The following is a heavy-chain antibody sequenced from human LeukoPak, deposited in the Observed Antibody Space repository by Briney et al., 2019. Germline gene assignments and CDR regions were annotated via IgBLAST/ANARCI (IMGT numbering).Heavy chain of an antibody. CDR2: IYHSGRT. Sequence: SETLSLTCTVSGYSISSGYYWGWIRQPPGKGLEWIGSIYHSGRTFYNPSLKSRVTISVDTSKDQFSLKLSSVTAADTAVYYCASGPYDSSGYDWGQGTLVTVSS. CDR1: GYSISSGYY. CDR3: ASGPYDSSGYD. V-gene: IGHV4-38-2*02. D-gene: IGHD3-22*01. J-gene: IGHJ4*02.